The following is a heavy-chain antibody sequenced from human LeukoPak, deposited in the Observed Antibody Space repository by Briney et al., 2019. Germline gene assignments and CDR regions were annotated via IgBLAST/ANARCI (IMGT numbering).Heavy chain of an antibody. Sequence: GRSLRLSCAAFGFTFSSYGMHWVRQAPGKGLEWVAVISYDGSNKYYADSVRGRFTISRDNSKNTLYLQMNSLRAEDTAVYYCAKGGYSSSWYGVSGYWGQGTLVTVSS. CDR3: AKGGYSSSWYGVSGY. CDR1: GFTFSSYG. D-gene: IGHD6-13*01. CDR2: ISYDGSNK. J-gene: IGHJ4*02. V-gene: IGHV3-30*18.